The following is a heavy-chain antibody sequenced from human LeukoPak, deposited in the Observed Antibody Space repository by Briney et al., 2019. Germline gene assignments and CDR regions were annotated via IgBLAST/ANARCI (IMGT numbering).Heavy chain of an antibody. Sequence: ASVRVSCKASGYTFSSYYMHWVRQAPGQGLEWMGIINPSGGSTSYAQKFQGRVTMTRDTSTSTVHMELCSLTSEDTAVYYCARAEPYSSSWDYWGQGTLVTVSS. CDR3: ARAEPYSSSWDY. J-gene: IGHJ4*02. CDR2: INPSGGST. CDR1: GYTFSSYY. V-gene: IGHV1-46*01. D-gene: IGHD6-13*01.